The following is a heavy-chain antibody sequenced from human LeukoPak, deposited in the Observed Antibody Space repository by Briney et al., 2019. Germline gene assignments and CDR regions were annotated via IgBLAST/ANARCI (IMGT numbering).Heavy chain of an antibody. Sequence: GGSLRLSCAASGFTFSSYGLHWVRQAPGKGLEWVAFIRYDGSNKYYADSVKGRFTISRDNSKNTLYLQMNSLRAEDTAVYYCARVGADPRYSPYYFDYWGQGTLVTVSS. CDR3: ARVGADPRYSPYYFDY. CDR1: GFTFSSYG. CDR2: IRYDGSNK. D-gene: IGHD2-15*01. J-gene: IGHJ4*02. V-gene: IGHV3-30*02.